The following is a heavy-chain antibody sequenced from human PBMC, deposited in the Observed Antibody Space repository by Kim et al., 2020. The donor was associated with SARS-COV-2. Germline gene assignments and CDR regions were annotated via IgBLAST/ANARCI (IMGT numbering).Heavy chain of an antibody. CDR1: GFTFSSYA. V-gene: IGHV3-23*01. CDR3: AKRSLVLRYFDWLSPYDY. D-gene: IGHD3-9*01. CDR2: ISGSGGST. Sequence: GGSLRLYCAASGFTFSSYAMSWVRQAPGKGLEWVSAISGSGGSTYYADSVKGRFTISRDNSKNTLYLQMNSLRAEDTAVYYCAKRSLVLRYFDWLSPYDYWGQGTLVTVSS. J-gene: IGHJ4*02.